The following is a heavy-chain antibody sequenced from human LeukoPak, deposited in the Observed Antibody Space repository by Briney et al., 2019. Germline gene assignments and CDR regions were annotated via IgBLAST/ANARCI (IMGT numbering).Heavy chain of an antibody. D-gene: IGHD6-19*01. V-gene: IGHV3-53*01. CDR2: IYSGGST. Sequence: GGSLRLSCAASGFTASSNYMSWVRQAPGKGLEWVSVIYSGGSTYYADSVKGRFTISRDNSKNTLYLQMNSLRAEDTAVYYCARDSSDSSSQVAFDFWGQGTLVTVSS. CDR3: ARDSSDSSSQVAFDF. J-gene: IGHJ4*02. CDR1: GFTASSNY.